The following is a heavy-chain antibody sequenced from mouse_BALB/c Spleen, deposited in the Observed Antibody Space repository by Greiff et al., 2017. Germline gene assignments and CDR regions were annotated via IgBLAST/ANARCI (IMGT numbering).Heavy chain of an antibody. CDR1: GFTFSSYA. Sequence: EVQVVESGGGLVKPGGSLKLSCAASGFTFSSYAMSWVRQTPEKRLEWVASISSGGSTYYPDSVKGRFTISRDNARNILYLQMSSLRSEDTAMYYCARAKGNYAMDYWGQGTSVTVSS. CDR2: ISSGGST. D-gene: IGHD2-14*01. J-gene: IGHJ4*01. V-gene: IGHV5-6-5*01. CDR3: ARAKGNYAMDY.